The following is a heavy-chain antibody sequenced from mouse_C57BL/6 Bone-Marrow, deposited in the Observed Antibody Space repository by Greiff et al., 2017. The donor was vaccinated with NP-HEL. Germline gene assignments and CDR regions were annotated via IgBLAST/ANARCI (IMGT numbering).Heavy chain of an antibody. CDR3: ARGKITTVVDWFAY. Sequence: QVQLQQPGPELVKPGASVKLSCKASGYTFTSYDINWVKQRPGQGLEWIGWIYPRDGSTKYNEKFKGQATLPVDTSSSTAYMELHSLTSEDSAVYFCARGKITTVVDWFAYWGQGTLVTVSA. D-gene: IGHD1-1*01. CDR1: GYTFTSYD. V-gene: IGHV1-85*01. J-gene: IGHJ3*01. CDR2: IYPRDGST.